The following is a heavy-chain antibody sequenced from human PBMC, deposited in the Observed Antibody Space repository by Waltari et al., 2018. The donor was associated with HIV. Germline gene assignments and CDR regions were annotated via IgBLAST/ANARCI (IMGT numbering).Heavy chain of an antibody. CDR2: ISYYGNNK. CDR3: ARDLLDPYYDFWRGGMDV. Sequence: QVQLVESGGGVVQPGRSLRLSCAASGFTFSSYAMHWVRQAPGKGLEWVAVISYYGNNKDYADSVKCRFTISRDDSKNSLYVQMNSLRAEDTALYYCARDLLDPYYDFWRGGMDVWGQGTTVTVSS. CDR1: GFTFSSYA. V-gene: IGHV3-30-3*01. J-gene: IGHJ6*02. D-gene: IGHD3-3*01.